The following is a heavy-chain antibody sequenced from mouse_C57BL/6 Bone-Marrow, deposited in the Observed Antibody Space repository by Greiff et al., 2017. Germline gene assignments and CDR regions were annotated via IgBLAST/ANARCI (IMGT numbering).Heavy chain of an antibody. CDR3: TTDYYGSSSYYYAMDY. CDR1: GFNIKDAY. D-gene: IGHD1-1*01. Sequence: VQLQQSGAELVRPGASVKLSCTASGFNIKDAYMHWVKQRPEQGLEWIGWIDPENGDTEYASKFPGKATITADTSSNPAYLQLSSLTSEDTAVYYCTTDYYGSSSYYYAMDYWGQGTSVTVSS. CDR2: IDPENGDT. V-gene: IGHV14-4*01. J-gene: IGHJ4*01.